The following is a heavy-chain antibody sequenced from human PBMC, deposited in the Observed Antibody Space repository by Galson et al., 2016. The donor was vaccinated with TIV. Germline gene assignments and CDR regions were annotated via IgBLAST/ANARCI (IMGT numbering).Heavy chain of an antibody. Sequence: LRLSCAASGFTFSGHSMNWIRQPPGKGLEWIGYFYYSGNTNYNYNPSLESRVTMSIDTSKSQLSLDLRSVTAADTAVYFCARAPYGENWYFDLWGRGTLVTVSS. D-gene: IGHD3-10*01. V-gene: IGHV4-59*11. CDR2: FYYSGNT. CDR1: GFTFSGHS. J-gene: IGHJ2*01. CDR3: ARAPYGENWYFDL.